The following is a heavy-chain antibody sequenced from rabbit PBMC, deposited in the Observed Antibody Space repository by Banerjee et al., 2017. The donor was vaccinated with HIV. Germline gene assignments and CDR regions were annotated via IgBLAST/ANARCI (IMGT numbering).Heavy chain of an antibody. CDR3: ARYPYPSGSTYYRGYFNL. D-gene: IGHD1-1*01. V-gene: IGHV1S40*01. J-gene: IGHJ4*01. CDR2: IYTGSGST. CDR1: GFSFSSNT. Sequence: QSLEESGGDLVKPGASLTLTCTASGFSFSSNTMCWVRQAPGKGLEWIACIYTGSGSTWYASWAKGRFTISKTSSTTVTLQMTSLTAADTATYFCARYPYPSGSTYYRGYFNLWGPGTLVTVS.